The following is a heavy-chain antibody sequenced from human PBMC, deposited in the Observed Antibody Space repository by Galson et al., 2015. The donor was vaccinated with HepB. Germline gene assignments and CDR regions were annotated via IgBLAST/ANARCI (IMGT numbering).Heavy chain of an antibody. D-gene: IGHD3-22*01. CDR3: ARWIGYYDSSDYAYNWFNP. J-gene: IGHJ5*02. Sequence: ETLSLTCAVYGESFSGYYWSWIRQPPGKGLEWIGEINHSGSTNYNPSLKSRVTISVDTSKNQFSLKLSSVTAADTAVYYCARWIGYYDSSDYAYNWFNPWGQGTLVTVSS. CDR2: INHSGST. V-gene: IGHV4-34*01. CDR1: GESFSGYY.